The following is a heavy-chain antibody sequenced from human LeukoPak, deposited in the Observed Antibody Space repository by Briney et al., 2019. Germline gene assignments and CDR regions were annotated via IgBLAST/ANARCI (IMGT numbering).Heavy chain of an antibody. D-gene: IGHD3-22*01. Sequence: PSETLSLTCAVYGGPFSGYYWSWIRQPPGTGLGWIGEINHSGSANYNPSLKSRVTISVDMSKNQFSLKLSSVTAADTAVYYCARARGDYYDSSGYYSAFDYWGQGTLVTVSS. CDR3: ARARGDYYDSSGYYSAFDY. CDR2: INHSGSA. J-gene: IGHJ4*02. V-gene: IGHV4-34*01. CDR1: GGPFSGYY.